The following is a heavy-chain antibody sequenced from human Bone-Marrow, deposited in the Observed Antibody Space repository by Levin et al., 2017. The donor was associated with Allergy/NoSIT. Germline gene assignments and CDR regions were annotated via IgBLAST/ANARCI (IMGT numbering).Heavy chain of an antibody. D-gene: IGHD4-23*01. V-gene: IGHV3-53*01. CDR3: ARTLIDSGGDYFDY. J-gene: IGHJ4*02. CDR1: GFTVSSNY. CDR2: IYSGGST. Sequence: GESLKISCAASGFTVSSNYMSWVRQAPGKGLEWVSIIYSGGSTYYADSVKGRFTISRDNSKNTMYLQMNSLKTEDTAVYYCARTLIDSGGDYFDYWGQGTLVTVSS.